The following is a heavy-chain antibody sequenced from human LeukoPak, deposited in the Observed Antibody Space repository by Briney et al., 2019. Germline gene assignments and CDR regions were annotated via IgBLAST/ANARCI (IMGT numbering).Heavy chain of an antibody. CDR1: GGSISGYF. Sequence: SETLSLTCTVSGGSISGYFWSWIRQPPGKGLEYIGYIYYSGSTNYNPSLKSRITISVDTPNNQFSLKLSSVTAADTAVYYCARHYYESRGYYFLDYWGRGTRATVPS. V-gene: IGHV4-59*08. CDR2: IYYSGST. J-gene: IGHJ4*02. D-gene: IGHD3-22*01. CDR3: ARHYYESRGYYFLDY.